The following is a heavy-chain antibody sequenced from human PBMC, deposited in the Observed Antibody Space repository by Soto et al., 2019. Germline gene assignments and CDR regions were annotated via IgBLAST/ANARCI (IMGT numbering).Heavy chain of an antibody. CDR3: ARGEDCSGGRYYTRVLDH. J-gene: IGHJ4*02. Sequence: GGSLRLSCAASGFTFRSYWMSWARQAPGKGLEWLANINQDGSEKYYVDSVKGRFTISRDNTKNSLYLQMTSLRAEDTAVYYCARGEDCSGGRYYTRVLDHWGQGTLVTVSS. CDR2: INQDGSEK. D-gene: IGHD2-15*01. CDR1: GFTFRSYW. V-gene: IGHV3-7*01.